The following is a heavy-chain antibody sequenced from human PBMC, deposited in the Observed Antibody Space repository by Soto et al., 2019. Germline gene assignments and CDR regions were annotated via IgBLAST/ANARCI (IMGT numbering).Heavy chain of an antibody. CDR3: AKDGDYHGSGSFLDY. D-gene: IGHD3-10*01. Sequence: EVQLLASGGGLVQPGGSLRLSCAASGFTFSNYVMTWVRQRPGKGLEWVSTISGSGRDTYYADSVKGRFTISRDSPKNTLYLQINTLRAEDTAIYYCAKDGDYHGSGSFLDYWGQGTLVTVSS. CDR2: ISGSGRDT. V-gene: IGHV3-23*01. CDR1: GFTFSNYV. J-gene: IGHJ4*02.